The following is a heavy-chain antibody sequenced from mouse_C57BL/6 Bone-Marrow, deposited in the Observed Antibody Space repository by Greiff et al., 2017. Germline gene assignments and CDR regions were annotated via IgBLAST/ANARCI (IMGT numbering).Heavy chain of an antibody. CDR1: GYAFSSSW. Sequence: VQLQQSGPELVKPGASVKISCKASGYAFSSSWMNWVKQRPGKGLEWIGRIYPGDGDTNYNGKFKGKAKLTADKSSSAAYMQLSSLTSEDSAVYFCARRGYGDGAWFAYWGQGTLVTVS. J-gene: IGHJ3*01. CDR2: IYPGDGDT. D-gene: IGHD2-2*01. V-gene: IGHV1-82*01. CDR3: ARRGYGDGAWFAY.